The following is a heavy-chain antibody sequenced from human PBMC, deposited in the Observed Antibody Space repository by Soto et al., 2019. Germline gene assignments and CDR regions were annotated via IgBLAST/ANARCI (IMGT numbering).Heavy chain of an antibody. J-gene: IGHJ6*02. CDR2: ISNNGGST. CDR1: GFTFSSNA. V-gene: IGHV3-64*04. D-gene: IGHD3-3*01. Sequence: GGSLRLSCSGSGFTFSSNAMHWVRQAPGNGLEYVSGISNNGGSTYYADSVKDRFIISRDSPKNTLYLQVNSLRPDDTAVYYCVRSSRRDITASRGMDVWGQGTTVTVSS. CDR3: VRSSRRDITASRGMDV.